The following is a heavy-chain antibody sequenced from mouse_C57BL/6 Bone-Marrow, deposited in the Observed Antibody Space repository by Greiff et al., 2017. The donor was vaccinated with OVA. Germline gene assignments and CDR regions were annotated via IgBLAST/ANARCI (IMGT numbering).Heavy chain of an antibody. CDR1: GYTFTDHY. D-gene: IGHD2-3*01. CDR3: ARDDDYFLEY. V-gene: IGHV1-76*01. Sequence: QVQLKESGAEVVRPGASVKLSCKASGYTFTDHYINWVKQRPGQGLEWIARIYPGSGNTYYHEKFKGKATLTAEKSSNTAYMQLSSLTSEDSAVYYCARDDDYFLEYGGRGTALTVSA. CDR2: IYPGSGNT. J-gene: IGHJ2*01.